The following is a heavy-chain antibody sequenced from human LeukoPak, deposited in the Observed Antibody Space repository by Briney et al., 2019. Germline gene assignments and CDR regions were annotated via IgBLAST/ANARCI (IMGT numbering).Heavy chain of an antibody. CDR1: GYTLTNNY. D-gene: IGHD6-19*01. CDR2: INPHGGST. Sequence: GASVKVSCKASGYTLTNNYMHWVRQAPRQGLEWMGIINPHGGSTTYAQKFQGRVTMTRDTSTSTVYMELSSLRSEDTAVYYCAREEGQWLVNYWGQGTLVTVSS. V-gene: IGHV1-46*01. J-gene: IGHJ4*02. CDR3: AREEGQWLVNY.